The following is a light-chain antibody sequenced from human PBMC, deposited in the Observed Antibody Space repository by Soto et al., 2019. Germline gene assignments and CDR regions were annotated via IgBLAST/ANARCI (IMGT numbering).Light chain of an antibody. Sequence: EIVLTQSPATLSLSPGERATLSCRASQSVSNYLAWYQQKPGQAPRLLIYDASNRATGIPARFSGSGSGTDFTLTISSLEPEDFAVYYCQLRSNWPPLFTFGPGTKVDIK. V-gene: IGKV3-11*01. CDR2: DAS. CDR3: QLRSNWPPLFT. CDR1: QSVSNY. J-gene: IGKJ3*01.